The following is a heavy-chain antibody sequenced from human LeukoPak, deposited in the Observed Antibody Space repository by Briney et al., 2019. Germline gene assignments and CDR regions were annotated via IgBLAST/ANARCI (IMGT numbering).Heavy chain of an antibody. CDR1: GGSFSGYY. CDR3: ARPYRYSYGPSNAFDI. D-gene: IGHD5-18*01. V-gene: IGHV4-34*01. J-gene: IGHJ3*02. Sequence: PSETLSLTCAVYGGSFSGYYWSWIRQPPGKGLEWIGEINHSGSTNYNPSLKSRVTISVDTPKNQFSLKLSSVTAADTAVYYCARPYRYSYGPSNAFDIWGQGTMVTVSS. CDR2: INHSGST.